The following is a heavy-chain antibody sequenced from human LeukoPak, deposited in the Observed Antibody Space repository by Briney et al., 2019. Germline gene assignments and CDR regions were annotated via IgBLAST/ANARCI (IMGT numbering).Heavy chain of an antibody. CDR1: GFTFGDYA. Sequence: GSLRLSCTPSGFTFGDYAMSWVRQAPGEGLEWVGFIRGKAYGGTTEYAASVKGRFTISRDDSKSIAYLQMNSLKTEDTAVYYCTREVDGYDDYWGQGTLVTVSS. D-gene: IGHD3-22*01. CDR3: TREVDGYDDY. CDR2: IRGKAYGGTT. J-gene: IGHJ4*02. V-gene: IGHV3-49*04.